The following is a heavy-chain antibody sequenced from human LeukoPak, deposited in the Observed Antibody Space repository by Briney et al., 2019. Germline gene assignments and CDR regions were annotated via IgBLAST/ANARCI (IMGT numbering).Heavy chain of an antibody. V-gene: IGHV3-30-3*01. D-gene: IGHD6-13*01. J-gene: IGHJ4*02. CDR3: AREEAIAAAGYFDY. CDR1: GFTFSSYA. CDR2: ISYDGSNK. Sequence: QPGGSLRLSCAASGFTFSSYAMHWVRQAPGKGLEWVAVISYDGSNKYYADSVKGRFTISRDNSKNTLYLQMNSLRAEDTAVYYCAREEAIAAAGYFDYWGQGTLVTVSS.